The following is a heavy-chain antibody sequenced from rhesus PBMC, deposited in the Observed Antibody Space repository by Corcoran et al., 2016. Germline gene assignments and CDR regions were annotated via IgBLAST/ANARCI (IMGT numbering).Heavy chain of an antibody. V-gene: IGHV1-111*02. D-gene: IGHD2-21*01. Sequence: EVQLVQSGAEVKKPGASVKISCKASGYTFTDYYVHWVRQAHGKGLEWMGGDDPENGEAIHAQKFQDRVTITADTSTDTAYMELSSLRSEDTAVYYCAKGYCIGSDCYAYFGYWGQGVLVTVSS. CDR1: GYTFTDYY. J-gene: IGHJ4*01. CDR3: AKGYCIGSDCYAYFGY. CDR2: DDPENGEA.